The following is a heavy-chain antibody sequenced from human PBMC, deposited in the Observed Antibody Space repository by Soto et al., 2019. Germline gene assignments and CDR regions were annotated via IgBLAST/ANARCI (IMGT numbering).Heavy chain of an antibody. D-gene: IGHD6-19*01. CDR3: ARDSSIAVAGPNWFDP. CDR2: ISTDKGHT. J-gene: IGHJ5*02. V-gene: IGHV1-18*04. CDR1: GYTFTNSG. Sequence: ASVKVSCKTSGYTFTNSGISWVRQAPGQGLEWMGWISTDKGHTNYAQKFQGRVTITADKSTSTAYMELSSLRSEDTAVYYCARDSSIAVAGPNWFDPWGQGTLVTVS.